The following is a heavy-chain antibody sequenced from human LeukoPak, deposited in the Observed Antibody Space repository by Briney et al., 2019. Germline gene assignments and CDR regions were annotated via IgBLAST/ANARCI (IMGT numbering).Heavy chain of an antibody. Sequence: GASVKVSCKASGYTFTGYYMHWVRQAPGQGLEWMGWINPNSGGTNYAQKFQGRVTMTRDTSISTAYMELSRLRSDDTAVYYCASYCGGDCYSLDYWGQGTLVTVSS. V-gene: IGHV1-2*02. CDR3: ASYCGGDCYSLDY. CDR1: GYTFTGYY. D-gene: IGHD2-21*02. J-gene: IGHJ4*02. CDR2: INPNSGGT.